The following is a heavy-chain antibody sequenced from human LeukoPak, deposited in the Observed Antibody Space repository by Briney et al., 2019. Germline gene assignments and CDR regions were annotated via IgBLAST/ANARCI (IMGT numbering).Heavy chain of an antibody. Sequence: PSETLSLTCTVSGGSISGYYWNWIRQPAGKGLEWIGRIYISGSTNYNPSLKSRVTISVDTSKNQFSLKLSSVTAADTAVYYCARGYFSSSWNYYYYYMDVWGKGTTVTVSS. CDR3: ARGYFSSSWNYYYYYMDV. CDR1: GGSISGYY. J-gene: IGHJ6*03. D-gene: IGHD6-6*01. CDR2: IYISGST. V-gene: IGHV4-4*07.